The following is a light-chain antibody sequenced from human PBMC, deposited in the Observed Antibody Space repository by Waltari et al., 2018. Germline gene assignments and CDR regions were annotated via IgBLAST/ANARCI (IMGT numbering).Light chain of an antibody. J-gene: IGLJ6*01. CDR2: DNN. CDR1: SSNIGDNY. CDR3: GTWDSGLSASV. Sequence: QSVLTQPPSVSAATGQKVTISCSGSSSNIGDNYVSWYQQVPGTAPKLLIYDNNSRPSGIPDRFSGSKSGTSATLGITGLQTGDEADYYCGTWDSGLSASVFGSGTKVTVL. V-gene: IGLV1-51*01.